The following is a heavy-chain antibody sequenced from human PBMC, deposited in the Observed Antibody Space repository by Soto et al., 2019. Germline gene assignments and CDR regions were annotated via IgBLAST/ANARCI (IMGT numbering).Heavy chain of an antibody. CDR3: ARDANYDVDIVATMGFDY. D-gene: IGHD5-12*01. J-gene: IGHJ4*02. CDR2: IWYDGSNK. V-gene: IGHV3-33*01. CDR1: GFTFSSYG. Sequence: GGSLRLSCAASGFTFSSYGMHWVRQAPGKGLEWVAVIWYDGSNKYYADSVKGRFTISRDNSKNTLYLQMNSLRAEDTAVYYCARDANYDVDIVATMGFDYWGQGTLVTVSS.